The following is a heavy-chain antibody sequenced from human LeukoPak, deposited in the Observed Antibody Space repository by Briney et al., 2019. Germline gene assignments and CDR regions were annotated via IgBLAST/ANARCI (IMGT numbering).Heavy chain of an antibody. CDR2: IYYSGST. D-gene: IGHD5-18*01. Sequence: SETLSLTCTVSGDSISSSSYYWGWIRQPPGKGLEWIGSIYYSGSTYYNPSLKSRVTISVDTSKNQFSLKLSSVTAADTAVYYCARQRQLWPTRAYFDYWGQGTPVTVSS. CDR3: ARQRQLWPTRAYFDY. J-gene: IGHJ4*02. V-gene: IGHV4-39*01. CDR1: GDSISSSSYY.